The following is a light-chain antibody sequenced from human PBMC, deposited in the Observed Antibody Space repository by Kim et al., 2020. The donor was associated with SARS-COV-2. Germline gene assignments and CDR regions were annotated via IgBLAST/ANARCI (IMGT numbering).Light chain of an antibody. V-gene: IGKV3-15*01. Sequence: VSPGERATLSCRASQSVSSSLAWYQQKPGQAPRLLIYGASTRVTGIPARFSGSGSGTEFTLTISSLQSEDFAVYYCQQHNNWPWTFGQGTKVDIK. CDR2: GAS. CDR3: QQHNNWPWT. CDR1: QSVSSS. J-gene: IGKJ1*01.